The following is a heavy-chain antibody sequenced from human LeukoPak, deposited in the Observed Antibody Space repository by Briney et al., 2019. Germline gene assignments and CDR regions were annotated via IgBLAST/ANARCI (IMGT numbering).Heavy chain of an antibody. Sequence: PGGSLSLSCAPSGFTFSWHGMHWVRQAPGKGLEWVAIISNDGSRKYYAHSVEGRFTISRDNSKNTLYLQMNSLRAEDTAVYSCASQGGLLWFGELSGGMDVWGQGTTVTVSS. CDR3: ASQGGLLWFGELSGGMDV. J-gene: IGHJ6*02. CDR2: ISNDGSRK. D-gene: IGHD3-10*01. CDR1: GFTFSWHG. V-gene: IGHV3-30*03.